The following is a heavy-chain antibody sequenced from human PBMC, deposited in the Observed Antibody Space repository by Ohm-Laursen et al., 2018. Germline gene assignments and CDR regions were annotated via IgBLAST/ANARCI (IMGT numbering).Heavy chain of an antibody. CDR3: AKGSANLGDY. CDR2: ISDSGGDT. CDR1: GFTFSNYG. Sequence: SLRLSCAASGFTFSNYGMNWVRQAPGKGLAWVSSISDSGGDTYYADSVKGPFTISRDNTKSMLYLQMNNLRAEDTAVYYCAKGSANLGDYWGQGTLVTVSS. J-gene: IGHJ4*02. V-gene: IGHV3-23*01.